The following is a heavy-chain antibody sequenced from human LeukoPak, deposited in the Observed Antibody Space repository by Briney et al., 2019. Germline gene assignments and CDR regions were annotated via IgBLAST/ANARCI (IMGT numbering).Heavy chain of an antibody. CDR3: ARGYYYDYSGPDFDY. D-gene: IGHD3-22*01. V-gene: IGHV4-59*01. CDR1: GGSISSYY. CDR2: IYYSGST. J-gene: IGHJ4*02. Sequence: PSETLSLTPTVSGGSISSYYWSWIRQHPRKGLEWMWYIYYSGSTNYNPSLKSRVTISVDTSKNQFSLRLTSVTAADTAVYYCARGYYYDYSGPDFDYWGQGTLVTVSS.